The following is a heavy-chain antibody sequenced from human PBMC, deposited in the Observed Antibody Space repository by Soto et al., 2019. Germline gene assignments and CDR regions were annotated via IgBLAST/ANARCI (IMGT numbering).Heavy chain of an antibody. D-gene: IGHD6-13*01. Sequence: PSETLSLTCTVSGGSISSYYWSWIRQPPGKGLEWIGYIYYSGSTNYNPSLKSRVAISVDTSKNQFSLKLSSVTAADTAVYYCASGIAAAGTPYGMDVWGQGTTVTVSS. CDR3: ASGIAAAGTPYGMDV. CDR2: IYYSGST. V-gene: IGHV4-59*01. CDR1: GGSISSYY. J-gene: IGHJ6*02.